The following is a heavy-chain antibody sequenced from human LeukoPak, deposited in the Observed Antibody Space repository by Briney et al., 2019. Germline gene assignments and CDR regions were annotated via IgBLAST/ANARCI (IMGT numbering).Heavy chain of an antibody. J-gene: IGHJ4*02. V-gene: IGHV3-7*03. CDR1: GSTFSSYW. D-gene: IGHD3-10*01. CDR3: ARDSSMLRGPLVIYYFDF. CDR2: IKQDGSEK. Sequence: GGSLRLSCAASGSTFSSYWMSWVRQAPGKGLEWVANIKQDGSEKYYVDSVKGRFTISRDNAKNSLYLQMNSLRVEDTAIYYCARDSSMLRGPLVIYYFDFWGQGTLVTVSS.